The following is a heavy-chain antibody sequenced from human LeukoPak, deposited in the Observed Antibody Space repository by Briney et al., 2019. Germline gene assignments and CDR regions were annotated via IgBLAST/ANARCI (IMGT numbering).Heavy chain of an antibody. D-gene: IGHD3-10*01. V-gene: IGHV4-34*01. CDR2: IYYSGST. J-gene: IGHJ5*02. Sequence: SETLSLTCAVYGGSFSGYYWSWIRQPPGKGLEWLGRIYYSGSTYYNPSLKSRVILSVETSKNQFSLYLRSVTAADTAVYYCARVKARGVMLWFDPWGQGTLVTVSS. CDR3: ARVKARGVMLWFDP. CDR1: GGSFSGYY.